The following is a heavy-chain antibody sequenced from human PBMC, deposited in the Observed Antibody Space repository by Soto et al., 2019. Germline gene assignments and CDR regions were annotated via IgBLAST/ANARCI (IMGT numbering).Heavy chain of an antibody. Sequence: PGGSLRLSCAASGFTFSSYSMSWVRQAPGKGLEWVSGFRGSGDDGTTYYADSVKGRFTISRDNSKNMLFLQMNSQRAEDTAIYFCAKKVNSGSGSQYFDYWGQGTLAHRLL. CDR2: FRGSGDDGTT. J-gene: IGHJ4*02. CDR3: AKKVNSGSGSQYFDY. CDR1: GFTFSSYS. V-gene: IGHV3-23*01. D-gene: IGHD3-10*01.